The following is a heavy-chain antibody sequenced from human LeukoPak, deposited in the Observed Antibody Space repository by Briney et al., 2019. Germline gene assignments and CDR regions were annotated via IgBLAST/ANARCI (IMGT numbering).Heavy chain of an antibody. J-gene: IGHJ4*02. Sequence: PSETLSLTCTVSGGSISSYYWSWIRQPPGKGLEWIGYIYYSGSTNYNPSLKSRVTISVDTSKNQFSLKLSSVTAADTAVYYCARGTYSYGLFGYWGQGTLVTVSS. CDR3: ARGTYSYGLFGY. CDR2: IYYSGST. D-gene: IGHD5-18*01. V-gene: IGHV4-59*08. CDR1: GGSISSYY.